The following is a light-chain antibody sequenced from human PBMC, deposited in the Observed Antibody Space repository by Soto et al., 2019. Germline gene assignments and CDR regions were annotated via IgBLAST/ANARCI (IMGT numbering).Light chain of an antibody. CDR2: EGT. V-gene: IGLV2-23*01. CDR3: CAYVGARSYV. Sequence: QSALTQPASVSGSPGQSITISCTGTNILVAGYHQHPGKAPKVVLYEGTKRPSGVANRFSGSNAGSTASLTISGLQAEDEAHYFCCAYVGARSYVFGPGTKGTAL. J-gene: IGLJ1*01. CDR1: NIL.